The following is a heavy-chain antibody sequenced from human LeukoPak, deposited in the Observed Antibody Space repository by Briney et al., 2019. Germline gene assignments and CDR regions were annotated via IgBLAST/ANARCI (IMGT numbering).Heavy chain of an antibody. Sequence: PSETLCLTCTVSGGSISSYYWSWIRQPPGKGLEWIGYIYYSGSTNYNPSLKSRVTISVDTSKNQFSLKLSSVTAADTAVYYCASYTARRFDPWGQGTLVTVSS. V-gene: IGHV4-59*01. CDR3: ASYTARRFDP. J-gene: IGHJ5*02. CDR2: IYYSGST. CDR1: GGSISSYY. D-gene: IGHD5-18*01.